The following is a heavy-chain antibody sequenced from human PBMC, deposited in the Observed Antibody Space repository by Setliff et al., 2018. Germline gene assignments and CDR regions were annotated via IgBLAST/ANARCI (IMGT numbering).Heavy chain of an antibody. D-gene: IGHD3-3*01. CDR1: GESIDSVATGNHY. J-gene: IGHJ6*03. CDR2: IYTSWST. CDR3: ARMSGFLYMDV. Sequence: SETLSLTCIVSGESIDSVATGNHYWSWLRQPAGKGLEWLGQIYTSWSTNYNPSLKGRATLSIDASKKQFSLKLTSVTAADTAVYYCARMSGFLYMDVWGKGTTVTVSS. V-gene: IGHV4-61*09.